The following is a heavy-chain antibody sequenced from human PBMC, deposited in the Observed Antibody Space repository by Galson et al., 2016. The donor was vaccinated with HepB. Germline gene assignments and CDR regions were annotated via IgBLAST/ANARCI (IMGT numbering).Heavy chain of an antibody. D-gene: IGHD5-24*01. CDR2: FFAAGGA. V-gene: IGHV3-66*04. J-gene: IGHJ3*02. CDR3: VKHVAGSTRAAFDI. Sequence: SLRLSCAASGFTFSSYWMSWVRQAPGKGLEFVSVFFAAGGAFYAESVKGRFTISRDNSKNTLYLQMDSLRAGDTAVYYCVKHVAGSTRAAFDIWGQGTVVTVSS. CDR1: GFTFSSYW.